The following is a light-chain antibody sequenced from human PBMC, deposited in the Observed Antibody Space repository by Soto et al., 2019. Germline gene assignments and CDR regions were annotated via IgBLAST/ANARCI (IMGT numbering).Light chain of an antibody. CDR3: QQYYNPPT. Sequence: DIVMTQSPDSLTVSLGERATINCKSSQSVLYNSNNKNYLAWYQQKSGQPPKLLIYWASTRESGVPDRFSGSGSGTDFTLTISSLQAEDVADYYCQQYYNPPTFGQGTKVEIK. CDR2: WAS. CDR1: QSVLYNSNNKNY. J-gene: IGKJ1*01. V-gene: IGKV4-1*01.